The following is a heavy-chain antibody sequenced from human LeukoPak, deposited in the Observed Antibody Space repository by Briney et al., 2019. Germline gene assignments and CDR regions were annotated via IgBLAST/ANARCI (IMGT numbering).Heavy chain of an antibody. CDR2: ISSTSAYI. V-gene: IGHV3-21*01. Sequence: GGSLRLSCAGSGFALKSYSLSWVRQAPGKGLEWVSSISSTSAYIYYADSVKGRFTISRDNSKDTLYLQMNSLTPEDTAIYYCAKGSTSYDAWGQGTLVTVSS. J-gene: IGHJ5*02. CDR1: GFALKSYS. CDR3: AKGSTSYDA. D-gene: IGHD2/OR15-2a*01.